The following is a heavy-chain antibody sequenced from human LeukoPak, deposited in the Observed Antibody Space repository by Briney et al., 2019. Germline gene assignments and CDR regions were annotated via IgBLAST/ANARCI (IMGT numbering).Heavy chain of an antibody. D-gene: IGHD6-13*01. CDR3: AKDRALYSSSWYYFDY. J-gene: IGHJ4*02. CDR2: ISSSGSTI. CDR1: GFTFSDYY. Sequence: GGSLRLSCAASGFTFSDYYMSWIRQAPGKGLEWVSYISSSGSTIYYADSVKGRFTISRDNAKNSLYLQMNSLRAEDTAVYYCAKDRALYSSSWYYFDYWGQGTLVTVSS. V-gene: IGHV3-11*01.